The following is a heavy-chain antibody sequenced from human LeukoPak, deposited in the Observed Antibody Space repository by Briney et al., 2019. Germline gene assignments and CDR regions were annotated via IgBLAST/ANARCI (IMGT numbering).Heavy chain of an antibody. V-gene: IGHV1-18*01. CDR2: ISAYNGNT. Sequence: ASVKVSCKASGYTFTNFGIIWVRQAPGQGLEWMGWISAYNGNTNYAQRLQGRVTMTTDTSTSTAYMELRSLRSDDTAVYYCARDRDYGDYNTQDLFVYWGQGTLVTVSS. J-gene: IGHJ4*02. CDR1: GYTFTNFG. CDR3: ARDRDYGDYNTQDLFVY. D-gene: IGHD4-17*01.